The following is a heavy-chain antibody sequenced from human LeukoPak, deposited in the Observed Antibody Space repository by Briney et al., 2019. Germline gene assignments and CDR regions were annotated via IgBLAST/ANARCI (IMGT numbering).Heavy chain of an antibody. CDR1: GFTFGSYG. V-gene: IGHV3-30*02. CDR3: AKDRLEGIAAAGTGAYYFDY. CDR2: IRYDGSNK. D-gene: IGHD6-13*01. Sequence: PGGSLRLSCAASGFTFGSYGMHWVRQAPGKGLEWVAFIRYDGSNKYYADSVKGRFTISRDNSKNTLYLQMNSLRAEDTAVYYCAKDRLEGIAAAGTGAYYFDYWGQGTLVTVSS. J-gene: IGHJ4*02.